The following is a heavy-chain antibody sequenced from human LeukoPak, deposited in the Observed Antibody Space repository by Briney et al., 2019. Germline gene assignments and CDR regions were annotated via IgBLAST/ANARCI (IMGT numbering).Heavy chain of an antibody. Sequence: GGSLRLSCAASGFTFSTFPMHWVRQAPGKGREWVALIQDDGATTNYADSVRGRFTISRDNSKSTVYLQMNSLKPDDTAVYYCATQSITLVVVISPFDYWGQGTLVTVSS. CDR3: ATQSITLVVVISPFDY. CDR1: GFTFSTFP. V-gene: IGHV3-30*02. D-gene: IGHD3-22*01. J-gene: IGHJ4*02. CDR2: IQDDGATT.